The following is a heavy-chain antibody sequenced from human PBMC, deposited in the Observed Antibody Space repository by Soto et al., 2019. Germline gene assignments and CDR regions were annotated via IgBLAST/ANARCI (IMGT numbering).Heavy chain of an antibody. CDR3: ARLRISIAVAGGDYYYYGMDV. CDR1: GFTLTSSA. Sequence: ASVKVSCKASGFTLTSSAVQWVRQARGQRLEWIGWIVVGSGNTNYAQKFQERVTITRDMSTSTAYMELSSLRSEDTAVYYCARLRISIAVAGGDYYYYGMDVWGQGTTVTVSS. CDR2: IVVGSGNT. J-gene: IGHJ6*02. V-gene: IGHV1-58*01. D-gene: IGHD6-19*01.